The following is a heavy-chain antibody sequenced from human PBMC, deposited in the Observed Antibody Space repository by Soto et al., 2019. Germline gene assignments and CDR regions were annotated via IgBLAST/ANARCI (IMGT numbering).Heavy chain of an antibody. CDR1: GFSLSADGVG. V-gene: IGHV2-5*02. J-gene: IGHJ3*01. Sequence: QITLKESGPTLVKPTQTLTLTCTFSGFSLSADGVGVGWIRQPPGKALEWLALIYWDDDQRYSPSLKTRLTITKXTXKDXVVLTMTNMDPVDTATYYCAHAYGGTSGPNDVFDVWGQGTVVTVSS. CDR3: AHAYGGTSGPNDVFDV. D-gene: IGHD2-2*01. CDR2: IYWDDDQ.